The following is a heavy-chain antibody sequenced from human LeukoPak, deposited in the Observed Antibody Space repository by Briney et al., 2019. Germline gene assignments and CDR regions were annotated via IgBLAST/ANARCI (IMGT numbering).Heavy chain of an antibody. Sequence: GGSLRLSCAASGFTFSRYWMHWVRQAPGKGLVWVSRINSDGSDISYADSVKGRFTISRDNAKNTVYLQMNSLRAEDTAVYYCARGSLGDGSLLVDYWGQGTLVTVSS. CDR2: INSDGSDI. V-gene: IGHV3-74*01. J-gene: IGHJ4*02. CDR1: GFTFSRYW. D-gene: IGHD1-26*01. CDR3: ARGSLGDGSLLVDY.